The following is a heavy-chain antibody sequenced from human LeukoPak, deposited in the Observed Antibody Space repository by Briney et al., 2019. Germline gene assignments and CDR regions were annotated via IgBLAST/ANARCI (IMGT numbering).Heavy chain of an antibody. V-gene: IGHV1-18*01. CDR2: ISAYNGNT. CDR1: GFTFSTYG. CDR3: ARLAGTPWYFDL. D-gene: IGHD6-19*01. Sequence: ASVKVSCKASGFTFSTYGFSWVRQAPGQGLEWMGWISAYNGNTNYAQKLQGRVTMTTDTSTSTAYMELRSLRSDDTAVYYCARLAGTPWYFDLWGRGTLVTVSS. J-gene: IGHJ2*01.